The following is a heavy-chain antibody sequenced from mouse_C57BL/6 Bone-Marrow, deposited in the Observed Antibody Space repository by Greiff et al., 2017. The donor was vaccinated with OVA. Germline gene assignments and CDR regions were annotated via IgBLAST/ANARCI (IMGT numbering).Heavy chain of an antibody. Sequence: QVQLQQSGAELVKPGASVKISCKASGYAFSSYWMNWVKQRPGKGLEWIGQIYPGDGDTNYNGKFKGKATLTADKSSSAAYMQLSSLTSEDSAVYFCARSLLLVGFAYWGQGTLVTVSA. CDR3: ARSLLLVGFAY. V-gene: IGHV1-80*01. J-gene: IGHJ3*01. D-gene: IGHD1-1*01. CDR2: IYPGDGDT. CDR1: GYAFSSYW.